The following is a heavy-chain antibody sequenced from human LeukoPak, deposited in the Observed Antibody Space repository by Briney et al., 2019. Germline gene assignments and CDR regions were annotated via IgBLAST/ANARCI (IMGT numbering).Heavy chain of an antibody. D-gene: IGHD2-15*01. Sequence: GASVKVSCKASGYTLSSHYMHWVRQAPGQGLEWMGIINPSGGSTSYAQKFQGRVTMTRDTSTSTVYMELSSVTAADTAVYYCARATYCSGDSCYSGIFDYWGQGTLVTVSS. V-gene: IGHV1-46*01. CDR2: INPSGGST. CDR3: ARATYCSGDSCYSGIFDY. J-gene: IGHJ4*02. CDR1: GYTLSSHY.